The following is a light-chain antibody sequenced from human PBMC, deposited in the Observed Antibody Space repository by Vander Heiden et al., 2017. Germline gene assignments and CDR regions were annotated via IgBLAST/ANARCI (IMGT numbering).Light chain of an antibody. V-gene: IGKV3-20*01. CDR2: AAS. J-gene: IGKJ3*01. Sequence: EIMLTQSPDTLSLSPGERATLSCRASQSVSSKFFVCHQKSPREPPRLLIYAASSRATGTPDRCSGRGSGTDFTLTSSRLEPEDVAMYYWQQYGTSPFTFGPGTKVEIK. CDR1: QSVSSKF. CDR3: QQYGTSPFT.